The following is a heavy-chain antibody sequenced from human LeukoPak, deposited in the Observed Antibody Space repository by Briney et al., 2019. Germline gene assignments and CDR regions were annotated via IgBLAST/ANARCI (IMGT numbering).Heavy chain of an antibody. Sequence: PSETLSLTCAVYGGSFSDYYWSWIRQPPGKGLEWIGEVNDRGSTNYNPSLKSRVSISVDTSKKEFSLRLSSVTAADTAVYYCARGGCNSTSCYLIWMYMDVWGKGTTVTVSS. V-gene: IGHV4-34*01. CDR2: VNDRGST. CDR1: GGSFSDYY. J-gene: IGHJ6*03. D-gene: IGHD2-2*01. CDR3: ARGGCNSTSCYLIWMYMDV.